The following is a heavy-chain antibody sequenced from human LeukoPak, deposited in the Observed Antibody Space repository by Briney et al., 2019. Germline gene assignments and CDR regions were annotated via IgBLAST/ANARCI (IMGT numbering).Heavy chain of an antibody. Sequence: PGWSLRLSCAASGFTFSSYGMHWVRQAPGKGLEWVALISYDGSNKYYADSVKGRFTISRDNSKNTLYLQMNSLRAEDTAVYYCVSQLVYGFDYWGQGTLVTVSS. CDR3: VSQLVYGFDY. J-gene: IGHJ4*02. V-gene: IGHV3-30*03. D-gene: IGHD6-6*01. CDR2: ISYDGSNK. CDR1: GFTFSSYG.